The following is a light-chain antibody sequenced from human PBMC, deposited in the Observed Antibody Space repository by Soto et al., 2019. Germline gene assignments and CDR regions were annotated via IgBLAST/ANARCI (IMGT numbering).Light chain of an antibody. V-gene: IGKV2-28*01. CDR3: MQALQTPPT. J-gene: IGKJ1*01. CDR2: LGS. Sequence: DIVMTQSPLSLPVTPGEPASISCRSSQSLLHSNGYNYLDWYLQKPGQSPQLLIYLGSNRASGVPDRFSGSGPGTDFTLEISRVEAEDVGVYYCMQALQTPPTFGQGTKVDIK. CDR1: QSLLHSNGYNY.